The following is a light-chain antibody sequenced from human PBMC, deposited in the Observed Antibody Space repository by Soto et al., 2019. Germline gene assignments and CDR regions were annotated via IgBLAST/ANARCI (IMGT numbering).Light chain of an antibody. Sequence: QSVLTQPPSVSGAPGQTITISCTGSSSNIGADYDVHWYQQLPGIDPKLVIYANTNRPSGVPDRFSGSRSGTSASLAITGLQADDEADYYCQTYDRSMSGYVFGTGTKVTLL. J-gene: IGLJ1*01. V-gene: IGLV1-40*01. CDR1: SSNIGADYD. CDR2: ANT. CDR3: QTYDRSMSGYV.